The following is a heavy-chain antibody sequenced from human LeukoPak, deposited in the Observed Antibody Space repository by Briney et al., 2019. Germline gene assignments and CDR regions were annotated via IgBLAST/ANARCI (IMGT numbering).Heavy chain of an antibody. Sequence: ASVKVSCKASGGTFSSYAISWVRQAPGQGLEWMGGIIPIFGTANYAQKFQGRVTITTDESTSTAYMELSSLRSEDTAVYYCASYTDYDFWSGSRAFDPWGQGTLVTVSS. CDR3: ASYTDYDFWSGSRAFDP. J-gene: IGHJ5*02. CDR1: GGTFSSYA. V-gene: IGHV1-69*05. D-gene: IGHD3-3*01. CDR2: IIPIFGTA.